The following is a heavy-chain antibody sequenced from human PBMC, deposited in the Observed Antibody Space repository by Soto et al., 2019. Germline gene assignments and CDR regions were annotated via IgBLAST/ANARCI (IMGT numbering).Heavy chain of an antibody. Sequence: EVQLVESGGGLVQPGGSPRLSCAASGFTFSSYWMHWVRQVPGKGLVWVSRIKIDGSITSYADSVRGRFTISRDNAKNTLYLQMNSLRAEDTAVYYCARVRNGDWYFDYRGQGTLVTVSS. V-gene: IGHV3-74*01. J-gene: IGHJ4*02. CDR1: GFTFSSYW. CDR2: IKIDGSIT. CDR3: ARVRNGDWYFDY. D-gene: IGHD2-21*02.